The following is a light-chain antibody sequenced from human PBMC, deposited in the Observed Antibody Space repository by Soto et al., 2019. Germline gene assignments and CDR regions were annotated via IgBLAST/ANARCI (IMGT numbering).Light chain of an antibody. V-gene: IGLV2-14*01. J-gene: IGLJ1*01. CDR3: SANKSNTTPYV. Sequence: SALTQPASVSGSPGQSIAISCTGTSSDVGAYNYVSWYQQHPGKVPKLVIYDVTNRPSGVSDRFSGSKSGNTASLTISGLQAEDEADYYCSANKSNTTPYVFGTGT. CDR1: SSDVGAYNY. CDR2: DVT.